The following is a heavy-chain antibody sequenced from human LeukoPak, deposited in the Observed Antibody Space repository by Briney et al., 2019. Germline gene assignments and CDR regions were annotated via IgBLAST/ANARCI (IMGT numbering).Heavy chain of an antibody. V-gene: IGHV4-59*01. Sequence: GSLRLSCAASGFTFSSYWMSWVRQAPGKGLKRIGYIYYSGSTNYNPSLKSRVTISVDTSKNQFSLKLSSVTAADTAVYYCARRGWFGELFPANYWGQGTLVTVSS. CDR3: ARRGWFGELFPANY. CDR2: IYYSGST. CDR1: GFTFSSYW. D-gene: IGHD3-10*01. J-gene: IGHJ4*02.